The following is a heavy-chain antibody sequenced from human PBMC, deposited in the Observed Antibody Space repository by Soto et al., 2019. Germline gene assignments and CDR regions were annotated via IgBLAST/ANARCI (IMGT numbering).Heavy chain of an antibody. D-gene: IGHD3-3*01. Sequence: ASVKVSCKASGYTFTSYDINWVRQATGQGLEWMGWMNPNSGNTGYAQKFQGRVTMTRNTSISTAYMELSSLRSEDTAVYYCARVGPLVRFFGVTNYYYYYMDVWGKGTTVTVSS. J-gene: IGHJ6*03. CDR2: MNPNSGNT. CDR1: GYTFTSYD. V-gene: IGHV1-8*01. CDR3: ARVGPLVRFFGVTNYYYYYMDV.